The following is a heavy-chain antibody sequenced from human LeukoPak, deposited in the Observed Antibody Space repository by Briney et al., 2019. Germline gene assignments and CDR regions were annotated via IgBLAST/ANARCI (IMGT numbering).Heavy chain of an antibody. Sequence: GSLRLSCAASGFTVSSNYMSWIRQPPGKGLEWIGEINHSGSTNYNPSLKSRVTISVDTSKNQFSLKLSSVTAADTAVYYCARGKRRAVAGSPRFDYWGQGTLVTVSS. CDR2: INHSGST. J-gene: IGHJ4*02. V-gene: IGHV4-34*01. CDR3: ARGKRRAVAGSPRFDY. CDR1: GFTVSSNY. D-gene: IGHD6-19*01.